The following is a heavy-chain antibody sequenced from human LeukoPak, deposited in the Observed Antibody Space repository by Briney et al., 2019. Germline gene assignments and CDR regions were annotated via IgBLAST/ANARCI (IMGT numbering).Heavy chain of an antibody. J-gene: IGHJ4*02. V-gene: IGHV4-34*01. Sequence: PSETPSLTCAVYGGSFSGYYWSRIRQPPGKGLEWIGEINHSGSTNYNPSLKSRVTISVDTSKNQFSLKLSSVTAADTAVYYCARGKVAGTWSGFDYWGQGTLVTVSS. CDR1: GGSFSGYY. D-gene: IGHD6-19*01. CDR3: ARGKVAGTWSGFDY. CDR2: INHSGST.